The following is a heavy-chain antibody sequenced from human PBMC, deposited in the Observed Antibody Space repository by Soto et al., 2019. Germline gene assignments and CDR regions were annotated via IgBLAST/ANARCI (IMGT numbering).Heavy chain of an antibody. D-gene: IGHD2-2*01. V-gene: IGHV3-74*01. Sequence: GGSLRLACVASGFTLGHYYMHWVRQVPGKRLVWVSHINGDGSVIDYADSVTGRFTISRDNAKNTLYLQMNSLRADDTVIYYFGRRRVTPALDVWRQGGLVTV. CDR1: GFTLGHYY. CDR2: INGDGSVI. CDR3: GRRRVTPALDV. J-gene: IGHJ1*01.